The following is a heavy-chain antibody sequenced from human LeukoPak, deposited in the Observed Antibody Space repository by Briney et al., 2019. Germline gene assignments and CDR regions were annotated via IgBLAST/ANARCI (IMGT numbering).Heavy chain of an antibody. CDR1: GYTFTSYY. Sequence: GASVKVSCKASGYTFTSYYMHWVRQAPGQGLEWMGIINPSGGSTSYAQKLQGRVTMTTDTSTSTAYMELRSLRSDDTAVYYCARFAYCSSTSCYYEDAFDIWGQGTMVTVSS. V-gene: IGHV1-46*01. CDR2: INPSGGST. D-gene: IGHD2-2*01. J-gene: IGHJ3*02. CDR3: ARFAYCSSTSCYYEDAFDI.